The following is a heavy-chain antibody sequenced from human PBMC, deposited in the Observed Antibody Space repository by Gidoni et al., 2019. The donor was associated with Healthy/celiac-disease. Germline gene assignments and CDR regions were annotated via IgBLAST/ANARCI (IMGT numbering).Heavy chain of an antibody. D-gene: IGHD3-16*02. J-gene: IGHJ4*02. CDR3: ARDHWSGMITFGGVIGY. V-gene: IGHV1-2*02. CDR2: INPNSGGT. CDR1: GYTFTGYY. Sequence: QVQLVQSGAEVKKPGASVKVSCKASGYTFTGYYMHWVRQAPGQGLEWMGWINPNSGGTNYAQKFQGRVTMTRDTSISTAYMELSRLRSDDTAVYYCARDHWSGMITFGGVIGYWGQGTLVTVSS.